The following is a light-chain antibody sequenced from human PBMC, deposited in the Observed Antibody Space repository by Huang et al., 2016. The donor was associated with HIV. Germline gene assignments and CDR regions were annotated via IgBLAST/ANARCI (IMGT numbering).Light chain of an antibody. CDR3: MQGTYWPPFT. Sequence: DVLMTQSPLSLSVTLGQPASISCKSSQSLVHSDGNTYLNWFHQRPGQSPRRLIYKVSNRDSGVPDRVSGSGSGTDFTLRISRVEAEDIGIYYCMQGTYWPPFTFGPGTKVDIK. CDR1: QSLVHSDGNTY. V-gene: IGKV2-30*02. CDR2: KVS. J-gene: IGKJ3*01.